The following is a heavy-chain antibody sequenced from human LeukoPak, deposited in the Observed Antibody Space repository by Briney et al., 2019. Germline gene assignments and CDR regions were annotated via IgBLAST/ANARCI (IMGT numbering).Heavy chain of an antibody. CDR2: IKSDGSEE. CDR1: GFIFSSYW. J-gene: IGHJ4*02. CDR3: ARGDLWLGH. V-gene: IGHV3-7*01. Sequence: PGGSLRLSCATSGFIFSSYWMCWVRQAPGKGLEWVANIKSDGSEEYYGDSVKGRFTISRDNAKNSLYLQMNSLRVDDTAVYYCARGDLWLGHWGQGSLVTVSS. D-gene: IGHD3-10*01.